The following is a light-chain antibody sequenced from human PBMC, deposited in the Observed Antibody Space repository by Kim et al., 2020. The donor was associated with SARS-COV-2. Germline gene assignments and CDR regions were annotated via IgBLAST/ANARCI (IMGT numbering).Light chain of an antibody. Sequence: PGERPTRTGRASQSVESEVVWYQPDHGQAPRILSDDATGRATGIPVRFSGSGTGTDFTITIRSSEPEDFEVYYWQKRRNWPITFGQGTRLEIK. V-gene: IGKV3-11*01. CDR2: DAT. CDR3: QKRRNWPIT. J-gene: IGKJ5*01. CDR1: QSVESE.